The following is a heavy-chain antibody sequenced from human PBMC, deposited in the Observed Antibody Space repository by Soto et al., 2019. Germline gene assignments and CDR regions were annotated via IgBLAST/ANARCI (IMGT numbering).Heavy chain of an antibody. D-gene: IGHD3-10*01. CDR1: GFTFDDYA. V-gene: IGHV3-9*01. J-gene: IGHJ4*01. CDR2: ISWNSASI. CDR3: AKEDSSVIKMCDY. Sequence: PGGSLRLSCASSGFTFDDYAMHWVRQAPGKGPEWVSGISWNSASIGYADSVKGRFTISRDNAKKSLYLQMNSLKADDTAVYFCAKEDSSVIKMCDYWGHGTLVTVSS.